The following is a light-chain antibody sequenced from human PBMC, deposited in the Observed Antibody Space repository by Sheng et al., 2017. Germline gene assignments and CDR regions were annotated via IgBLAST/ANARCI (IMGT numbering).Light chain of an antibody. CDR3: QQYGSSPRFT. J-gene: IGKJ3*01. Sequence: EIVLTQSPATLSLSPGERATLSCRASQSVSSYLAWYQQKPGQAPRLLIYGASSRATGIPNRFSGSESGTDFTLTISRLEPEDFAVYYCQQYGSSPRFTFGPGTKVDIK. CDR2: GAS. V-gene: IGKV3-20*01. CDR1: QSVSSY.